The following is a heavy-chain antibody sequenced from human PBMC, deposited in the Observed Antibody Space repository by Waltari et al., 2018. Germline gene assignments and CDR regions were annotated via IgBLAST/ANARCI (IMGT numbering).Heavy chain of an antibody. Sequence: QVQLVESGGGVVQPGRSLRLSCEASEFTFRSYAMHWVRQAPGKGLDWVAVISYNGRNIYYVDSVKGRFTISRDNSKKTLYMQMNSLRAEDTAVYYCARDYCDRTNCHGMDVWGQGTTVTVSS. V-gene: IGHV3-30*04. D-gene: IGHD3-22*01. J-gene: IGHJ6*02. CDR2: ISYNGRNI. CDR1: EFTFRSYA. CDR3: ARDYCDRTNCHGMDV.